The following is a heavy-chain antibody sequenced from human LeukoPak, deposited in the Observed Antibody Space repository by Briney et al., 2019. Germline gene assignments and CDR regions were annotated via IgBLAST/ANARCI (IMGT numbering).Heavy chain of an antibody. D-gene: IGHD3-10*01. Sequence: GASVKVSCKASGYTFTSYYIHWVRQAPGQGLEWMGIINPSGGSPSYARKFQGRVTMTRDTSTTTVYMELSSLTFEDTAVYYCVRGLGSGNYYRYWGQGTLVTVSS. CDR3: VRGLGSGNYYRY. J-gene: IGHJ4*02. CDR1: GYTFTSYY. V-gene: IGHV1-46*01. CDR2: INPSGGSP.